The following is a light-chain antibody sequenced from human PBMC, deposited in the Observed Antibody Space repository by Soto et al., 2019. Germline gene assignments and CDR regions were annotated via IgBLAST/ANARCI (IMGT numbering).Light chain of an antibody. J-gene: IGLJ2*01. V-gene: IGLV2-14*01. Sequence: QSALTQPASVSGSPGQSITISCTGTSSDVGGYNYVSWYQQHPGKAPKLMIYEVSNRPSGVSNRFSGSKSGNTASLTISGLQAEDEADNYCSSYKTSGPLSFGGGTSSPS. CDR2: EVS. CDR3: SSYKTSGPLS. CDR1: SSDVGGYNY.